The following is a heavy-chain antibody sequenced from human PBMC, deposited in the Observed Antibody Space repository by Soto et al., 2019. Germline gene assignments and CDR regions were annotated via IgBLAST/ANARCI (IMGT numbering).Heavy chain of an antibody. V-gene: IGHV4-38-2*01. D-gene: IGHD1-26*01. CDR3: ARNTQWELPLY. Sequence: SETLSLTCAVSGYSISSGYYWGWIRQPPGKGLEWIGSIYHSGSTYYNPSLKSRVTISVDTSKNQFSLKLSSVTAADTAVYYCARNTQWELPLYWGQGTLVTVSS. CDR1: GYSISSGYY. CDR2: IYHSGST. J-gene: IGHJ4*02.